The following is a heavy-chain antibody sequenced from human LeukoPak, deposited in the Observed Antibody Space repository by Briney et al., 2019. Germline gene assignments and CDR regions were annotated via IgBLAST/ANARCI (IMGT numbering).Heavy chain of an antibody. CDR2: IYYSGST. Sequence: SETLSLTCTVSGGSTSSYYWSWIRQPPGKGLEWIGYIYYSGSTNYNPSLKSRVTISVDTSKNQFSLKLSSVTAADTAVYYCARYRSYDFWSGYYDYYYYYGMDVWGQGTTVTVSS. J-gene: IGHJ6*02. CDR1: GGSTSSYY. D-gene: IGHD3-3*01. CDR3: ARYRSYDFWSGYYDYYYYYGMDV. V-gene: IGHV4-59*01.